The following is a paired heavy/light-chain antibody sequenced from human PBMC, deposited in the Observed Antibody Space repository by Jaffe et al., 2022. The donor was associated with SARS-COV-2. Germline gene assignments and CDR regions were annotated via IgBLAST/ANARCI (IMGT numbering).Heavy chain of an antibody. J-gene: IGHJ5*02. CDR3: AREIRVGKNWFDP. V-gene: IGHV1-46*01. CDR1: GYTFTSFY. D-gene: IGHD1-26*01. CDR2: INPSDGTT. Sequence: QVQLVQSGAEVKKPGASVKVSCKASGYTFTSFYMHWVRQAPGQGLEWMGIINPSDGTTSYAQKFQGRVTMTRDTSTSTLYMELSSLRSEDTAVYYCAREIRVGKNWFDPWGQGTQVTVSS.
Light chain of an antibody. CDR3: QQSYITPYT. J-gene: IGKJ2*01. V-gene: IGKV1-39*01. CDR1: QGIGMF. CDR2: AAS. Sequence: DIQMTQSPSSLSASVGDRVTVTCRASQGIGMFLNWYQQKPGRAPDLLIYAASSLQSGVPSRFSGTGSGTDFTLTISSLQPEDFATYYCQQSYITPYTFGQGTKLEIK.